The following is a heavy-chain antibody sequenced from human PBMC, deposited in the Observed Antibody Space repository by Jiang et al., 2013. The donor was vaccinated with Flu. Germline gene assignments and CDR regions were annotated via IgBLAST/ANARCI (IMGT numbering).Heavy chain of an antibody. J-gene: IGHJ4*02. V-gene: IGHV3-30-3*01. CDR3: AREGVWLAFDY. CDR2: ISFDGSRK. D-gene: IGHD6-19*01. Sequence: GISFDGSRKLRRLRXGRFTISRDNSKNTLYLQMNSLRAEDTAVYYCAREGVWLAFDYWGQGTLVTVSS.